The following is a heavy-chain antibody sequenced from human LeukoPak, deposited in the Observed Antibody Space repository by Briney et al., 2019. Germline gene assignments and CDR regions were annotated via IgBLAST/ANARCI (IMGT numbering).Heavy chain of an antibody. CDR2: IKSDGGT. V-gene: IGHV3-74*01. D-gene: IGHD3-22*01. Sequence: GGSLRLSCAASGFTFSRYWMHWVRQAPGKGLVWVSRIKSDGGTDYADSVKGRFTISRDNAKNTVSLQMNSLRAEDTGVYYCARAPSEIGGYYPEYFRHWGQGTRVTVSS. J-gene: IGHJ1*01. CDR3: ARAPSEIGGYYPEYFRH. CDR1: GFTFSRYW.